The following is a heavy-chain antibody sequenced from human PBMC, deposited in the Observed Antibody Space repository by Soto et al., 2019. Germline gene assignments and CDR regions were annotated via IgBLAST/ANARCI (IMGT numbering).Heavy chain of an antibody. D-gene: IGHD3-22*01. J-gene: IGHJ6*02. CDR2: INPSGGNT. CDR3: ARVSVVNGQDYYYGMDV. CDR1: GYTFTSYY. Sequence: QVQLVQSGDEVKKPGASVNVSCKASGYTFTSYYMHWVRQAPGQGLEWMVIINPSGGNTSYAQKFQGRVTMTRDTSTSTVYMELSRLRSEDTAVYYCARVSVVNGQDYYYGMDVWGQGTTVTVSS. V-gene: IGHV1-46*01.